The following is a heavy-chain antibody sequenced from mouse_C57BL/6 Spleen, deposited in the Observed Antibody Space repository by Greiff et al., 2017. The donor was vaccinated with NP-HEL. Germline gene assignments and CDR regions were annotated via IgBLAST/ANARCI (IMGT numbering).Heavy chain of an antibody. Sequence: VQLQQSGAELAKPGASVKLSCKASGYTFTSYWMHWVKQRPGQGLEWIGNINPSNGGTNYNEKFKSKATLTVDKSSSTAYMQLSSLTSEDSAVYYCARYYGSPYWYFDVWGTGTTVTVSS. CDR2: INPSNGGT. V-gene: IGHV1-53*01. D-gene: IGHD1-1*01. J-gene: IGHJ1*03. CDR1: GYTFTSYW. CDR3: ARYYGSPYWYFDV.